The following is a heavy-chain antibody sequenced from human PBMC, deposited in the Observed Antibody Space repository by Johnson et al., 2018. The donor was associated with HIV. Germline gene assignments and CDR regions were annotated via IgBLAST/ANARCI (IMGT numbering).Heavy chain of an antibody. V-gene: IGHV3-30*03. Sequence: VQLVESGGGVVRPGGSLRPSCAASGFILDDYGMSWVRQDPVQGLEWVAVLSYDGSNKYYADSVKGRFTISRDNSKNTLYLQMNSLRAEDTAVYYCASPLEAAAGPMDAFDIWGQGTMVTVSS. CDR1: GFILDDYG. J-gene: IGHJ3*02. CDR2: LSYDGSNK. D-gene: IGHD6-13*01. CDR3: ASPLEAAAGPMDAFDI.